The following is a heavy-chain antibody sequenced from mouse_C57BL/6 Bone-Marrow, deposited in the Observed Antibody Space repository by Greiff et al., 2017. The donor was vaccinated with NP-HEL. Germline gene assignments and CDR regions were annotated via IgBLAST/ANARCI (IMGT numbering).Heavy chain of an antibody. V-gene: IGHV1-19*01. CDR2: INPYNGGT. Sequence: VQLQESGPVLVKPGASVKMSCKASGYTFTDYYMNWVKQSHGKSLEWIGVINPYNGGTSYNQKFKGKATLTVDKSSSTAYMELNSLTSADAAVYFCARPSLITTVWGFAYWGQGTRVTVSA. D-gene: IGHD1-1*01. CDR1: GYTFTDYY. CDR3: ARPSLITTVWGFAY. J-gene: IGHJ3*01.